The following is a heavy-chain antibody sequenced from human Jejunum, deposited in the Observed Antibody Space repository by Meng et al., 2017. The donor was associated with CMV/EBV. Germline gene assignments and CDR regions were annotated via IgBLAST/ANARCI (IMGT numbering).Heavy chain of an antibody. D-gene: IGHD1-26*01. CDR2: ISGSGAVS. V-gene: IGHV3-23*01. Sequence: SGFTFGDYAMNWVRQAPGKRLEWVSAISGSGAVSYYVDSVKGRFSIFRDNSNNTVYLQMNSLRAEDTAAYHCARKGGPLSGSSAYWGQGTPVTVSS. CDR1: GFTFGDYA. J-gene: IGHJ4*02. CDR3: ARKGGPLSGSSAY.